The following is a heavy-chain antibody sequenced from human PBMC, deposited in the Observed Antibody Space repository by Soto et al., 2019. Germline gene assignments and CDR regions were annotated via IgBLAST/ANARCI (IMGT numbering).Heavy chain of an antibody. V-gene: IGHV1-8*01. CDR1: GYTFTSYD. D-gene: IGHD3-16*02. CDR3: ARSSRTYYDYIWGSYRVSYYFDY. CDR2: MNPNSGNT. J-gene: IGHJ4*02. Sequence: GASVKVSCKASGYTFTSYDINWVRQATGQGLEWMGWMNPNSGNTGYAQKFQGRVTMTRNTSISTAYMELSSLRSEDTAVYYCARSSRTYYDYIWGSYRVSYYFDYWGQGTLVTVSS.